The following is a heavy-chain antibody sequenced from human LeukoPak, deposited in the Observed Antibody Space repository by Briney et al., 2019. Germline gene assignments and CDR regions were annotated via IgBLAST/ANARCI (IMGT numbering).Heavy chain of an antibody. D-gene: IGHD3-16*01. J-gene: IGHJ4*02. CDR3: ARYLGFHGGPYYFDY. CDR1: GYSFTSYW. CDR2: IYPGDSDT. Sequence: GVSLKISCKGSGYSFTSYWIGWVRQMPGKGLEWMGIIYPGDSDTRYSPSFQGQVTISADKSISTAYLQWSSLKASDTAMYYCARYLGFHGGPYYFDYWGQGTLVTVSS. V-gene: IGHV5-51*01.